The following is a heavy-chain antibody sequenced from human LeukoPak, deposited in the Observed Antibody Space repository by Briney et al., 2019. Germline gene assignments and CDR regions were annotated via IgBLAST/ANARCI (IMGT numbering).Heavy chain of an antibody. J-gene: IGHJ3*02. CDR2: MYYSGST. Sequence: PSETLSLTFTVSGGSVSSGTYYWSWIRQPPGKGLEWIGYMYYSGSTNYNPSLKSRVTISVGTSKNQCSLELTSVTTADTAVYYCTRSTNLEAFDIWGQGTMVTVSS. V-gene: IGHV4-61*01. CDR1: GGSVSSGTYY. CDR3: TRSTNLEAFDI. D-gene: IGHD2-8*01.